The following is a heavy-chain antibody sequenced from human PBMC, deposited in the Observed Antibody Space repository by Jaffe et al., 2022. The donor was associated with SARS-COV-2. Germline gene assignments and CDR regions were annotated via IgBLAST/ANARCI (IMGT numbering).Heavy chain of an antibody. CDR1: GGSISSGSYY. CDR3: AREVLWELQFFYYGMDV. J-gene: IGHJ6*02. CDR2: IYTSGST. Sequence: QVQLQESGPGLVKPSQTLSLTCTVSGGSISSGSYYWSWIRQPAGKGLEWIGRIYTSGSTNYNPSLKSRVTISVDTSKNQFSLKLSSVTAADTAVYYCAREVLWELQFFYYGMDVWGQGTTVTVSS. V-gene: IGHV4-61*02. D-gene: IGHD1-26*01.